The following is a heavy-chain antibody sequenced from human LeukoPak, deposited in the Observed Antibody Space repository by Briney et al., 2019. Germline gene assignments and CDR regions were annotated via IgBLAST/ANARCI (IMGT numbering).Heavy chain of an antibody. D-gene: IGHD4-17*01. Sequence: SETLSLTCTVSGGSISSYYWSWIRQPPGKGLEWIGYIYYTGSTTYNPSLKSRVTISVDTSKNQFSLKLRSVTAADTAVYYCARDYGDIPPDWYYDLWGRGTLVTVSS. V-gene: IGHV4-59*01. CDR1: GGSISSYY. CDR2: IYYTGST. J-gene: IGHJ2*01. CDR3: ARDYGDIPPDWYYDL.